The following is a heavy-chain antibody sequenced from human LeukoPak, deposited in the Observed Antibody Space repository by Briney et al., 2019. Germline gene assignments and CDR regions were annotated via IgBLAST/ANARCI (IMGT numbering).Heavy chain of an antibody. CDR1: GYTFTSYD. D-gene: IGHD3-22*01. CDR2: MNPNSGNT. J-gene: IGHJ3*02. CDR3: ARGRFDYDSSGYYYGDAFDI. Sequence: GASVKVSCKASGYTFTSYDINWVRQATGQGLEWMGWMNPNSGNTGYAQKFQGRVTMTRNTSIGTAYMELSSLRSEDTAVYYCARGRFDYDSSGYYYGDAFDIWGQGTMVTVSS. V-gene: IGHV1-8*01.